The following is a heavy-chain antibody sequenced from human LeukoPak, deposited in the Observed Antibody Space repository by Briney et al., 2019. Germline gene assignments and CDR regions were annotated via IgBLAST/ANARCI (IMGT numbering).Heavy chain of an antibody. J-gene: IGHJ4*02. D-gene: IGHD7-27*01. CDR2: IYTSGST. Sequence: SETLSLTCTVSGGSISSGSYYWSWIRQPAGKGLEWIGRIYTSGSTNYNPSLKSRVTISVDTSKNQFSLKLSSVAAADTAVYYYARDNWGTIDYWGQGTLVTVSS. V-gene: IGHV4-61*02. CDR3: ARDNWGTIDY. CDR1: GGSISSGSYY.